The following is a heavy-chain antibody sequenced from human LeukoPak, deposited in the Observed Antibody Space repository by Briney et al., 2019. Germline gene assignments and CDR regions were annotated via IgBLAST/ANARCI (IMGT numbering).Heavy chain of an antibody. V-gene: IGHV3-21*01. Sequence: GGSLRLSCEASGFSFSSYSMNWVRQAPGERPEWVSSISSRSTYIYYADSVKGRFTISRDDAKNSLFPQMNSLRAEDTAVYYCARVWSDCYISNCYISEYWGQGTLVTVSS. CDR1: GFSFSSYS. CDR2: ISSRSTYI. J-gene: IGHJ4*02. CDR3: ARVWSDCYISNCYISEY. D-gene: IGHD3-3*01.